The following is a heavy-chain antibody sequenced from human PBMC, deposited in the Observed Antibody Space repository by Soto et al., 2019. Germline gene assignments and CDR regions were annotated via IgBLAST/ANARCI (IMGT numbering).Heavy chain of an antibody. J-gene: IGHJ4*02. D-gene: IGHD1-26*01. CDR2: ISYSGSS. CDR3: ARAAPTAAVDY. CDR1: GDSISRGYY. V-gene: IGHV4-31*03. Sequence: SETLSLTCTVSGDSISRGYYWTWLRQHPGKGLQWIGYISYSGSSYYNPSLKSRVSISADTSKNQFSLKLTSVTAADTAVYYCARAAPTAAVDYWGRGSLVTVSS.